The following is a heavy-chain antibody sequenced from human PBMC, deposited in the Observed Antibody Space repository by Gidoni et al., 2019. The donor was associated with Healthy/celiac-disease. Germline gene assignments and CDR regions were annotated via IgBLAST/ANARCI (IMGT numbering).Heavy chain of an antibody. CDR3: ARLPFYYDSHFDY. D-gene: IGHD3-22*01. CDR1: GFSFTSYW. V-gene: IGHV5-51*01. CDR2: IYPGDSDT. J-gene: IGHJ4*02. Sequence: EVQLVQSGAEVITPGEYLKISCKGSGFSFTSYWIGWVRQMPGKGLEWMGIIYPGDSDTRYSPSFQGQVTISADKSISTAYLQWSSLKASDTAMYYCARLPFYYDSHFDYWGQGTLVTVSS.